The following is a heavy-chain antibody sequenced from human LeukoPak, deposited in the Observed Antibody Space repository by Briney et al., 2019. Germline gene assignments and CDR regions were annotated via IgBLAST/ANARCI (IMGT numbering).Heavy chain of an antibody. V-gene: IGHV1-18*01. J-gene: IGHJ4*02. Sequence: GASVKVSCKASGYTFTTYGISWVRQAPGQGLEWMGWIIAYNGNTNYAQKLQGRVTMTTDTSTSTAYMELRSLRSDDTAVYYCARGSYSSSWKTFDYWGQGTLVTVSS. CDR3: ARGSYSSSWKTFDY. CDR1: GYTFTTYG. D-gene: IGHD6-13*01. CDR2: IIAYNGNT.